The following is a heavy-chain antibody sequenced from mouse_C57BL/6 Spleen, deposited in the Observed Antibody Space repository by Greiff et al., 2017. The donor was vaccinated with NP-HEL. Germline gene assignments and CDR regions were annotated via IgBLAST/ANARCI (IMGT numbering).Heavy chain of an antibody. V-gene: IGHV1-61*01. D-gene: IGHD2-12*01. CDR1: GYTFTSYW. CDR2: IYPSDSET. CDR3: ARRIRDAMDY. Sequence: QVQLQQSGAELVRPGSSVKLSCKASGYTFTSYWMDWVKQRPGQGLEWIGNIYPSDSETHYNQKFKDKATLTVDKSSSTAYMQLSSLTSEDSAVYYCARRIRDAMDYWGQGTSVTVSS. J-gene: IGHJ4*01.